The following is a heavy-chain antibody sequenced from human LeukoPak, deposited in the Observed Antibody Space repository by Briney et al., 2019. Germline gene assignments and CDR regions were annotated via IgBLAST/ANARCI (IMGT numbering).Heavy chain of an antibody. V-gene: IGHV3-7*01. J-gene: IGHJ6*03. CDR2: IKQDGSEK. CDR3: ARDQPRQGFWSGYYYMDV. D-gene: IGHD3-3*01. CDR1: GFTFSSYW. Sequence: RTGGSLRLSCAASGFTFSSYWMSWVRQAPGKGLEWVANIKQDGSEKYYVGSVKGRFTISRDNAKNSLYLQMNSLRAEDTAVYYCARDQPRQGFWSGYYYMDVWGKGTTVTVSS.